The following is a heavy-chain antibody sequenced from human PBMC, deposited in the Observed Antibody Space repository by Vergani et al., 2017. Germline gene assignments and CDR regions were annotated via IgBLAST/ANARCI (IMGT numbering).Heavy chain of an antibody. CDR2: RSGSDGST. J-gene: IGHJ4*02. Sequence: EVQLLESGGGLVQPGGSLRLSCAASGFTFSSYAMSWVRQAQGKGLEWVSARSGSDGSTYYADSVKGRFTISRDNSKNTLYLHMNSLRAEDTAVYYCAKGSHGTVASPFDYWGQGTLVTVSS. CDR3: AKGSHGTVASPFDY. V-gene: IGHV3-23*01. D-gene: IGHD4-11*01. CDR1: GFTFSSYA.